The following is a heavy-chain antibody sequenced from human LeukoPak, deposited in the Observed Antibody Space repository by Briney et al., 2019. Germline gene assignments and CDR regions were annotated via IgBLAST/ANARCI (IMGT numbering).Heavy chain of an antibody. D-gene: IGHD3-10*01. Sequence: GGSLRLSCAASGFTFSSYSMNWVRQAPGKGLEWVSYISSSSTMYYADSVKGRFTISRDNAKNSLYLQMNSLRAEDTAVYYCARDNGELSIDYWGQGTLVTVSS. V-gene: IGHV3-48*01. J-gene: IGHJ4*02. CDR2: ISSSSTM. CDR3: ARDNGELSIDY. CDR1: GFTFSSYS.